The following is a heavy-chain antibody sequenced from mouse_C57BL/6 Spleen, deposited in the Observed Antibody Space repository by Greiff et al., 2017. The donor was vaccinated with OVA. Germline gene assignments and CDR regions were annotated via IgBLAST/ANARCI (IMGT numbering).Heavy chain of an antibody. V-gene: IGHV1-26*01. CDR3: ARDYGSSYGYFDY. D-gene: IGHD1-1*01. J-gene: IGHJ2*01. CDR1: GYTFTDYY. CDR2: INPNNGGT. Sequence: VQLQQSGPELVKPGASVKISCKASGYTFTDYYMNWVKQSHGKSLEWIGDINPNNGGTSYNQKFKGKATLTVDKSSSTAYMELRSLTSEDSAVYYCARDYGSSYGYFDYWGQGTTLTVSS.